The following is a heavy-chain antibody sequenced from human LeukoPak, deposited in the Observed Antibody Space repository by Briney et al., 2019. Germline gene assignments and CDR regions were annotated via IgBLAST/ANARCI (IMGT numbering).Heavy chain of an antibody. V-gene: IGHV3-23*01. CDR1: GFTFSSYA. CDR3: AKDLYTYGTTPLGY. Sequence: GGSLRLSCAASGFTFSSYAMSWVRQTAGKGLEWVSSISSSGGSTYYADSVKGRFTISRDYSKNTLYLQMNSLRAEDTAVYYCAKDLYTYGTTPLGYWGQGTLVTVSS. D-gene: IGHD5-18*01. CDR2: ISSSGGST. J-gene: IGHJ4*02.